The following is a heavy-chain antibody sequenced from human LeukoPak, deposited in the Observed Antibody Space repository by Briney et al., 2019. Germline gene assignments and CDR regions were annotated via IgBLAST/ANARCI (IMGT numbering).Heavy chain of an antibody. D-gene: IGHD1-26*01. CDR3: AKPRPGGSTEPFDS. CDR1: GFTFSIYG. Sequence: GGSLRLSCAASGFTFSIYGMSWVRQAPGKGLEWVSAIRTGGDSTYYADSVKGRFTISIDNSRNTLYLQMNSLRAEDTAVYYCAKPRPGGSTEPFDSWGQGPLVTVSS. CDR2: IRTGGDST. V-gene: IGHV3-23*01. J-gene: IGHJ4*02.